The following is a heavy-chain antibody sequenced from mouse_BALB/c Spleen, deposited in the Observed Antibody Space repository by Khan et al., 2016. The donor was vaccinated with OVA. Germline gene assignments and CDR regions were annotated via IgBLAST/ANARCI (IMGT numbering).Heavy chain of an antibody. D-gene: IGHD2-3*01. J-gene: IGHJ2*01. CDR3: ARVDGGDFDY. CDR1: GYSITSDYA. Sequence: VQLKQSGPGLVKPSQSLSLTCTVTGYSITSDYAWNWIRQFPGNKLEWMGFISYSGNTNYNPSLKSRFSITRDTSKNQFFLQLNSVTTEDTATYYCARVDGGDFDYWGQGTTLTVAS. V-gene: IGHV3-2*02. CDR2: ISYSGNT.